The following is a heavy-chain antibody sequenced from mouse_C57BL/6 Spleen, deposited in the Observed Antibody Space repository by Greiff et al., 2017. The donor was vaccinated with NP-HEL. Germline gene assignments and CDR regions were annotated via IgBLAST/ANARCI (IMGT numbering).Heavy chain of an antibody. V-gene: IGHV5-17*01. CDR3: ARHSSYYAMDY. D-gene: IGHD3-1*01. CDR1: GFTFSDYG. CDR2: ISSGSSTI. Sequence: EVQVVESGGGLVKPGGSLKLSCAASGFTFSDYGMHWVRQAPEKGLEWVAYISSGSSTIYYADTVKGRFTISRDNAKNTLFLQMTSLRSEDTAMYYCARHSSYYAMDYWGQGTSVTVSS. J-gene: IGHJ4*01.